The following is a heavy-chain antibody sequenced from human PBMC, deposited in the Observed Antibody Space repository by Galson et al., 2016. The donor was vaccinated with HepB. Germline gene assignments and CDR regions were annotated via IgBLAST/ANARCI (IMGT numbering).Heavy chain of an antibody. CDR1: GFSFSNYW. V-gene: IGHV3-7*03. CDR2: IKKDGSEQ. J-gene: IGHJ4*02. D-gene: IGHD5-18*01. Sequence: SLRLSCAASGFSFSNYWISWVRQAPGKGLEWVANIKKDGSEQYYVDSVKGRFTISRDNAKNTLFLQMNSLRSEDTAVYYCSRDPIQDFDYWGQGTLVTVSS. CDR3: SRDPIQDFDY.